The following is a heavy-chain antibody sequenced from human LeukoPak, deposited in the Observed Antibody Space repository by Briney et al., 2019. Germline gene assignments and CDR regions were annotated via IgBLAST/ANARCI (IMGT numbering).Heavy chain of an antibody. D-gene: IGHD1-26*01. CDR2: INPNNGGT. V-gene: IGHV1-2*02. Sequence: ASVKVSCKASGYTFTGYYMHWVRQAPGQGLEWMGWINPNNGGTGYAQKFQGRVTMTRDTSISTAYTGLSGLRSDDTAVYYCARSAGSGSYYGYWGQGTLVTVSS. CDR1: GYTFTGYY. CDR3: ARSAGSGSYYGY. J-gene: IGHJ4*02.